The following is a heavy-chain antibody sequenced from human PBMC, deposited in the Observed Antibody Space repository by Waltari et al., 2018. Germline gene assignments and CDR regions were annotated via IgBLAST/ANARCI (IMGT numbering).Heavy chain of an antibody. J-gene: IGHJ6*02. V-gene: IGHV4-61*01. D-gene: IGHD2-2*01. Sequence: QVQLQESGPGLVKPSETLSLTCTVSGGSVSSGSYYWSWIRQPPGKGLEWIGYIYYSGRTNYNPSLKSRVTISVDTSKNQFSLKLSSVTAADTAVYYCARVNVRTSLYYYYGMDVWGQGTTVTVSS. CDR2: IYYSGRT. CDR1: GGSVSSGSYY. CDR3: ARVNVRTSLYYYYGMDV.